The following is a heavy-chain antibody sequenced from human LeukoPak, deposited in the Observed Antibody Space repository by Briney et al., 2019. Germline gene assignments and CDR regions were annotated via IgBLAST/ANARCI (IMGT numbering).Heavy chain of an antibody. J-gene: IGHJ4*02. Sequence: GGSLRLSCAASRFTFGSSWMSWVRQAPGKGLEWVANIKQDGSEKYYVDSVKGRFTISRDNAKNSLYLQMNSLRAEDTALYYCARISSSGGFDYWGQGTLVTVSS. CDR1: RFTFGSSW. D-gene: IGHD2-15*01. CDR2: IKQDGSEK. V-gene: IGHV3-7*03. CDR3: ARISSSGGFDY.